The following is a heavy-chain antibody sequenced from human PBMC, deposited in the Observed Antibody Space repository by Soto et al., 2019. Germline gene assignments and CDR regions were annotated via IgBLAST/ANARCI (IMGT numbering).Heavy chain of an antibody. CDR1: GFTFSSYG. Sequence: GSLRLSCAASGFTFSSYGMHWVRQAPGKGLEWVAVIWYDGSNKYYADSVKGRFTISRDNSKNTLYLQMNSLRAEDTAVYYCATDSSSWYVWGQGPLVTVSS. CDR3: ATDSSSWYV. D-gene: IGHD6-13*01. V-gene: IGHV3-33*01. J-gene: IGHJ4*02. CDR2: IWYDGSNK.